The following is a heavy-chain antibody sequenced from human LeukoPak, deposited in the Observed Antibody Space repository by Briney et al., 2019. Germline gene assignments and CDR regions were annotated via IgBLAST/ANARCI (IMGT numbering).Heavy chain of an antibody. Sequence: PGGSLRLSCAASGFTFSSYAMSWVRQAPGKGLEWVSAISGSGGSTYYADSVKGRFTISRDNSKNTLYLQMNSLRAEDTAVYYCAKDPQYSSGWTYNWFDPWGQGTLVTVSS. CDR1: GFTFSSYA. D-gene: IGHD6-19*01. CDR3: AKDPQYSSGWTYNWFDP. J-gene: IGHJ5*02. V-gene: IGHV3-23*01. CDR2: ISGSGGST.